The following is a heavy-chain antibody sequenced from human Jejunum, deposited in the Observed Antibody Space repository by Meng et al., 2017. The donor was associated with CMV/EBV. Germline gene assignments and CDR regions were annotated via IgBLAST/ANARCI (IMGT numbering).Heavy chain of an antibody. CDR1: GDHISSGPYY. V-gene: IGHV4-31*11. CDR2: IHHSGTT. Sequence: CAVSGDHISSGPYYWSWVRQHPGKGLQWLGYIHHSGTTYYNPSLKSRLAISIDTSQNQFSLKLSSVSAADTAVYYCARVPDSDYFDYWGQGTLVTVSS. J-gene: IGHJ4*02. D-gene: IGHD1-14*01. CDR3: ARVPDSDYFDY.